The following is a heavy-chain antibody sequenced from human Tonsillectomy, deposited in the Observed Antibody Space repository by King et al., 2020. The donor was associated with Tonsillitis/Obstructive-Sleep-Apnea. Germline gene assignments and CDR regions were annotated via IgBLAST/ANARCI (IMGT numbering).Heavy chain of an antibody. CDR3: ARDGKITFGGVAPYYFDY. J-gene: IGHJ4*02. D-gene: IGHD3-16*01. CDR2: INPSGGST. V-gene: IGHV1-46*01. CDR1: GYTLTSYY. Sequence: VQLVESGAEVKKPWASVKVSCKASGYTLTSYYIHWERQAPGQRLEWMGIINPSGGSTSSAQKFQGRVTLTRDTSTCTVYMVLSSLRSEDTAVYYCARDGKITFGGVAPYYFDYCGQGTLVTVSS.